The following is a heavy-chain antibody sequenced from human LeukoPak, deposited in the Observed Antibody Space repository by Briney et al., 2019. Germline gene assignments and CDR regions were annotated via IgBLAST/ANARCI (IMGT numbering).Heavy chain of an antibody. Sequence: SETLSLTCTVSGGSISSSSYYWGWIRQPPGKGLEWIGSIYYSGSTYYNPSLKSRVTISVDTSKNQFSLKLSSVTAADTAVYYCARDLSDYYGMDVWGQGTTVTVSS. CDR2: IYYSGST. V-gene: IGHV4-39*07. J-gene: IGHJ6*02. CDR3: ARDLSDYYGMDV. CDR1: GGSISSSSYY.